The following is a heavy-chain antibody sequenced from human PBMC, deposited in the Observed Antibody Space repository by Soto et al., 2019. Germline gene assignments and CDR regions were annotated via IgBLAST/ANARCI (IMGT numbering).Heavy chain of an antibody. CDR1: GFTFSSYA. Sequence: GGSLRLSCAASGFTFSSYAMNWVRQAPGKGLEWVAVISYDGSNKYYADSEKGRFTISRDNSKNTLYLQMNSLRAEDTAVYYCARGPSSLTRFDYWGQGTLVTVSS. D-gene: IGHD2-2*01. CDR2: ISYDGSNK. CDR3: ARGPSSLTRFDY. V-gene: IGHV3-30-3*01. J-gene: IGHJ4*02.